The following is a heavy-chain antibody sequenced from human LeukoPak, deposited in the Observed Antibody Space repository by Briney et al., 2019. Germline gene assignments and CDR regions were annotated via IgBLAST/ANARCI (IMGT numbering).Heavy chain of an antibody. CDR1: GGSISSSTYY. J-gene: IGHJ4*02. V-gene: IGHV4-39*07. CDR3: ARAQSNQMATKI. Sequence: SETLSLTCTVSGGSISSSTYYWGWIRQPPGKGLEWIGNIYHSGRTHYNPSLKSRVTISVDTSKNQFSLKLSSVAAADTAVYYCARAQSNQMATKIWGQGTLVTVSS. D-gene: IGHD5-24*01. CDR2: IYHSGRT.